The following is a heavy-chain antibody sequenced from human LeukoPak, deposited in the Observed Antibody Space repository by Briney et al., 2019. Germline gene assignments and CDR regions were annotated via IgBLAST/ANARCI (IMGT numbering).Heavy chain of an antibody. CDR3: ARGVRSGGRIEAHFDY. J-gene: IGHJ4*02. D-gene: IGHD2-15*01. CDR1: GGSISSSNW. CDR2: IYHSGST. V-gene: IGHV4-4*02. Sequence: PSETLSLTCAVSGGSISSSNWWSWVRQPPGKGLEWIGEIYHSGSTNYNPSLKSRVTISVDKSKNQFSLKLSSVTAADTAVYYCARGVRSGGRIEAHFDYWGQGTLVTVSS.